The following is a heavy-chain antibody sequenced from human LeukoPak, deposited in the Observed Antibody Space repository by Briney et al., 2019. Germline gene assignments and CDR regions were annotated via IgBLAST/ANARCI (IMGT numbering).Heavy chain of an antibody. Sequence: SETLSLTCTVSGGSISTYYWSWIRQPAGKGLEWIGRIYTSESTNYNPSLKSRITMSVDTSKNQFSLKLSSVTAADTAVYYCARLRRGYCSSTSCSAIPYYYYYYMDVWGKGTTVTISS. CDR1: GGSISTYY. CDR3: ARLRRGYCSSTSCSAIPYYYYYYMDV. V-gene: IGHV4-4*07. CDR2: IYTSEST. J-gene: IGHJ6*03. D-gene: IGHD2-2*01.